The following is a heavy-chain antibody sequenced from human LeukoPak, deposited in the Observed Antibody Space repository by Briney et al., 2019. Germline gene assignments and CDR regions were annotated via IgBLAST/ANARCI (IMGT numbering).Heavy chain of an antibody. CDR2: INPNSGGT. D-gene: IGHD3-22*01. Sequence: ASVKVSRKASGYTFTGYYMHWVRQAPGQGLEWMGRINPNSGGTNYAQKFQGRVTMTRDTSISTAYMELSRLRSGDTAVYYCARDWDYYYDSSGYLDSWGQGTLVTVSS. CDR1: GYTFTGYY. V-gene: IGHV1-2*06. CDR3: ARDWDYYYDSSGYLDS. J-gene: IGHJ4*02.